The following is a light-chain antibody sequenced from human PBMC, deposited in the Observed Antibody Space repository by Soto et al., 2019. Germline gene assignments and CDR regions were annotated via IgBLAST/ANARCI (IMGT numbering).Light chain of an antibody. V-gene: IGLV2-14*01. J-gene: IGLJ1*01. CDR3: SSYTTSNTLV. CDR1: SSDVGGFNY. Sequence: QSALAQPASVSGSPGQSITISCTGTSSDVGGFNYVSWYQRFPGKAPKLMIYEVSNRPSGVSNRFSGSKSGNTASLTISGLQAEDEGDYYCSSYTTSNTLVFGTGTKVTVL. CDR2: EVS.